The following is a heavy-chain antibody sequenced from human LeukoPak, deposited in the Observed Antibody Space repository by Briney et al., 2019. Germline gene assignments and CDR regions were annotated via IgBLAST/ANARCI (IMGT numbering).Heavy chain of an antibody. J-gene: IGHJ5*02. CDR1: GGSISSYY. D-gene: IGHD6-13*01. CDR2: IYYSGST. CDR3: ARDRRGKGSSWSFDP. V-gene: IGHV4-59*01. Sequence: SETLSLTCTVSGGSISSYYWSWIRQPPGKGLEWIGYIYYSGSTHYNPSLKSRVTISVDTSKNQFSLKLSSVTAADTAVYYCARDRRGKGSSWSFDPWGQGTLVTVSS.